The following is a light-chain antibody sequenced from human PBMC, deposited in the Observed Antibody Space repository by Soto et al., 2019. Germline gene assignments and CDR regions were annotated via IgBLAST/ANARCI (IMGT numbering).Light chain of an antibody. CDR1: SSDVGSTFNY. V-gene: IGLV2-14*03. CDR3: SAYSTGSTPVL. J-gene: IGLJ3*02. Sequence: QSVLTQPASVSGSPGQSITISCTGTSSDVGSTFNYVSWYQHHPGKAPRLIMSDVNHRPSGVSDRFSGSKSGNTASLTISGLQAGDEADYFCSAYSTGSTPVLFGGGTQLTVL. CDR2: DVN.